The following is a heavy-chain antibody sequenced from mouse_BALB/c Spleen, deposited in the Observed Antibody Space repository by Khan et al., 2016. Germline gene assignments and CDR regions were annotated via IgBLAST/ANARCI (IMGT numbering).Heavy chain of an antibody. CDR3: TSVRGSGYGVSLCAY. Sequence: EVELVESGGGLVKPGGSLKLSCAASGFTFSTYTMSWVRQTPEKRLEWVAAISRGGSYIYYPDSVKGRFTISRDNAKKPLYLQMSSLKSEGTDMYFCTSVRGSGYGVSLCAYWGQATRVTVSA. V-gene: IGHV5-6-4*01. D-gene: IGHD1-2*01. CDR2: ISRGGSYI. J-gene: IGHJ3*01. CDR1: GFTFSTYT.